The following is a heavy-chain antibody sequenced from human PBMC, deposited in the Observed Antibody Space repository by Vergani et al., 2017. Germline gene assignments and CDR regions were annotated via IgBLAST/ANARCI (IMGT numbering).Heavy chain of an antibody. Sequence: QVQLVESGGGEVQPGRSLRLSCSAAGFPFSDYGVHWVRQAPGQGLEWVSVISYDGNKKNYADSVKGRFTISRDNSKNTLYLEMNALRAEDTAVYYCARDFGTRVTTLDYYYMGVWGKGTTVTVSS. J-gene: IGHJ6*03. D-gene: IGHD1-1*01. CDR3: ARDFGTRVTTLDYYYMGV. CDR1: GFPFSDYG. CDR2: ISYDGNKK. V-gene: IGHV3-30*03.